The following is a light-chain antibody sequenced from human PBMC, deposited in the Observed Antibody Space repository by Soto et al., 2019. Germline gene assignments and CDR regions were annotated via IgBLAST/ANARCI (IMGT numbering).Light chain of an antibody. CDR1: SSDVGGYNY. J-gene: IGLJ3*02. V-gene: IGLV2-14*03. CDR2: DVS. Sequence: QSALNQPASVSGSPGQSITISCTGTSSDVGGYNYGSWYQHHPGKDPKLMIYDVSNRPSGVSDRFSGSKSGNTASLTVSGLQTEDEADYYCSSYTGSSTLVVGGGTKLTVL. CDR3: SSYTGSSTLV.